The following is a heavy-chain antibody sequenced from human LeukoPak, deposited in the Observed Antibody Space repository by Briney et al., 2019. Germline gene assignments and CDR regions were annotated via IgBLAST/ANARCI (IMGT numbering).Heavy chain of an antibody. CDR2: INPNSGGT. Sequence: ASVKVSCKASGYTFTSYGISWVRQAPGQGLEWMGWINPNSGGTNYAQKFQGRVTMTRDTSISTAYMELSRLRSDDTAVYYCARDRGEVLRFLEYYFDYWGQGTLVTVSS. J-gene: IGHJ4*02. V-gene: IGHV1-2*02. D-gene: IGHD3-3*01. CDR1: GYTFTSYG. CDR3: ARDRGEVLRFLEYYFDY.